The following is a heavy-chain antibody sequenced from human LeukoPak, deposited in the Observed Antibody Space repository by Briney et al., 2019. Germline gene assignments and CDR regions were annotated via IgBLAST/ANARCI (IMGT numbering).Heavy chain of an antibody. D-gene: IGHD5-24*01. CDR1: GGTFSSYA. CDR2: IIPIFGTA. Sequence: SVKVSCKASGGTFSSYAISWVRQAPGQGLEWMGGIIPIFGTANYAQKFQGRVTITTDESTSTAYMELSSLRSEDTAVYYCAREGRDGYNRDYWGQGTLVTVSS. CDR3: AREGRDGYNRDY. J-gene: IGHJ4*02. V-gene: IGHV1-69*05.